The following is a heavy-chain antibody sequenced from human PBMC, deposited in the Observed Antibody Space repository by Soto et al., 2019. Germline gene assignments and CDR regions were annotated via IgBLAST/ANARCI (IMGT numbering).Heavy chain of an antibody. CDR3: GKRRSVPILDY. V-gene: IGHV2-5*02. CDR1: LSHSKRKMG. J-gene: IGHJ4*01. Sequence: LSHSKRKMGVGWIRQPPGKALEWLAFIYWDDDKRYSPSLKTRLTITKDTSKNQVVLTMTNMDPVDTAKYYCGKRRSVPILDYWGNGT. CDR2: IYWDDDK. D-gene: IGHD1-1*01.